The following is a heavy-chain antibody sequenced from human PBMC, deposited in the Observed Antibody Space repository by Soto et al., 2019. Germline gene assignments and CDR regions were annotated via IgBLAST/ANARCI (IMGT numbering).Heavy chain of an antibody. V-gene: IGHV4-30-4*01. Sequence: PSETLSLTCTVSGGSISSGDYYWSWIRQPPGKGLEWIGYIYYSGSTYYNPSLKSRVTISVDTSKNQFSLKLSSVTAADTAVYYCARVLSPLMTTGCYFDYWGQGTLVTVSS. CDR1: GGSISSGDYY. J-gene: IGHJ4*02. CDR2: IYYSGST. CDR3: ARVLSPLMTTGCYFDY. D-gene: IGHD4-17*01.